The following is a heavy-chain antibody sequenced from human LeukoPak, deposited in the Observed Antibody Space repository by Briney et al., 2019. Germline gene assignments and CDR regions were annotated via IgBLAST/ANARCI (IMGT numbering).Heavy chain of an antibody. Sequence: PSETLSLTCTVSGRSISSYYWSWIRQPPGKGLEWIGYIYYSGSTNTNPSRKSRVDISVGPPKNQFSLKLCSGTAADTAVYYCARAGSGRWFYPWGQGTLVTVSS. V-gene: IGHV4-59*01. CDR1: GRSISSYY. J-gene: IGHJ5*02. CDR2: IYYSGST. CDR3: ARAGSGRWFYP. D-gene: IGHD1-26*01.